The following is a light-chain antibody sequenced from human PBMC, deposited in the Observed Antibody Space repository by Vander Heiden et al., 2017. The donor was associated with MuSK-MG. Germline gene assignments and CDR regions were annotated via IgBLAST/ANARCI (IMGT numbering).Light chain of an antibody. CDR1: TSAVGGYNN. CDR2: DVS. V-gene: IGLV2-14*01. CDR3: SSYTSSSTRV. J-gene: IGLJ3*02. Sequence: SALTQPASVSVSPGQSITISCTGTTSAVGGYNNVPWYQQPPDQPPQLMIYDVSNRPSGVPNRFSGSKSGNTASLTISGLQAEDEADYYCSSYTSSSTRVFGGGTKLTVI.